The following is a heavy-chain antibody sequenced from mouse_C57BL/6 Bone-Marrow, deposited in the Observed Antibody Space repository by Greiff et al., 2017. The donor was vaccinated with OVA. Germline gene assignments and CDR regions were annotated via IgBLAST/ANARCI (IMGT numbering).Heavy chain of an antibody. V-gene: IGHV1-26*01. CDR1: GYTFTDYY. CDR2: INPNNGGT. CDR3: ARYGYDGYYWYFDV. J-gene: IGHJ1*03. D-gene: IGHD2-3*01. Sequence: EVQLQQSGPELVKPGASVKISCKASGYTFTDYYMNWVKQSHGKSLEWIGDINPNNGGTSYNQKFKGKATLTVDKSSSTAYMELRSLTSEDSAVYYCARYGYDGYYWYFDVWGTGTTVTVSS.